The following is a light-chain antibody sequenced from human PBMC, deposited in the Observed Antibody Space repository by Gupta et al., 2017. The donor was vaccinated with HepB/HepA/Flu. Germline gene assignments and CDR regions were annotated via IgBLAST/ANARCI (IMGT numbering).Light chain of an antibody. CDR2: DDS. J-gene: IGLJ1*01. V-gene: IGLV3-21*03. Sequence: SYVLTQPPLMSVAPGKAAPITCGGNKLRSKSVHGYQQKPGQAPVLVVYDDSDRPSGIPERFSGSNSGNTATLTISRVEAGDEADDYCKVWDSSNDLYVVGTGTKVTVL. CDR1: KLRSKS. CDR3: KVWDSSNDLYV.